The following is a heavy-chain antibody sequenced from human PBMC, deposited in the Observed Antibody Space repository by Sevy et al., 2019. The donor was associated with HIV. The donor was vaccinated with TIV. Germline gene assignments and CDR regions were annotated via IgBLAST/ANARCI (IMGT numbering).Heavy chain of an antibody. J-gene: IGHJ6*04. CDR1: GGAXXXGGHY. D-gene: IGHD3-3*01. CDR2: IHXSGNT. V-gene: IGHV4-61*08. Sequence: SETLSLTXTVSGGAXXXGGHYWGWVRQPPGXGLEWIGYIHXSGNTNYNPSLKSRVTISVDTSKGQFSLKLSSVTAADTAVYYCARDXIXXVXXXXXXXWGXXTTVTVSS. CDR3: ARDXIXXVXXXXXXX.